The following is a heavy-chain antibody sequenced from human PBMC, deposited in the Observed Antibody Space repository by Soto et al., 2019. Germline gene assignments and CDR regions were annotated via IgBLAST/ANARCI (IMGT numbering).Heavy chain of an antibody. D-gene: IGHD2-8*01. V-gene: IGHV1-69*02. Sequence: QVQLVQSGAEVKNPGSSVKVSCKASGGTFSSYTISWVRQATGHGLEWMGRIIPIIGIANSAQKFQGRVTITADETTRTAYIELSSLRSEDTAVYYCATAIGYCTNGVCSKKEGYYYYYYMDVWSTGTTVTVSS. CDR3: ATAIGYCTNGVCSKKEGYYYYYYMDV. CDR2: IIPIIGIA. CDR1: GGTFSSYT. J-gene: IGHJ6*03.